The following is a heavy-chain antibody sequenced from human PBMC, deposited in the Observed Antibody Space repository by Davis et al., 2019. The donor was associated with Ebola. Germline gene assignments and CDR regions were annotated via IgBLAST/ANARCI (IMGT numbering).Heavy chain of an antibody. CDR2: ISHSGST. V-gene: IGHV4-34*01. J-gene: IGHJ3*02. CDR1: SASFSGYY. Sequence: MPGGSLRPSCAVLSASFSGYYWTWIRQSPGKGLEWIGEISHSGSTNYNPSLKSRVTISVDTSKNQFSLKLSSVTAADTADYYCARGELLDIWGQGTMVTVSS. D-gene: IGHD3-10*01. CDR3: ARGELLDI.